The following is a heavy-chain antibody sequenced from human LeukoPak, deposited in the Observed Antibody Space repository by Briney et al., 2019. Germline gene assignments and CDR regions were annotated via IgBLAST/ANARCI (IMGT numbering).Heavy chain of an antibody. Sequence: GGSLRLSCAASGFTFSSYAMSWVRQAPGKGLEWVSAISGSGGSTYYADSVKGRFTISRDNSKNTLYLQMNGLRAEDTAVYYCAKDQTPSSIVVVPAGIDYWGQGTLVTVSS. CDR3: AKDQTPSSIVVVPAGIDY. CDR2: ISGSGGST. J-gene: IGHJ4*02. V-gene: IGHV3-23*01. CDR1: GFTFSSYA. D-gene: IGHD2-2*01.